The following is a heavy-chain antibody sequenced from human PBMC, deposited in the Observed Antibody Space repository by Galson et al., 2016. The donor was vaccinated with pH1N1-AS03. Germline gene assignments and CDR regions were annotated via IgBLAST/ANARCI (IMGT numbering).Heavy chain of an antibody. V-gene: IGHV4-38-2*02. CDR2: VYHGGSK. CDR1: GSSVISGYY. CDR3: ERDNIPAGASDY. J-gene: IGHJ4*02. D-gene: IGHD6-19*01. Sequence: ETLSLTCGVSGSSVISGYYWGWIRPPPGKGLEWIGSVYHGGSKYYSPSLKSRVTISLDTSNNQVSLNLNTVTAADTAVYFCERDNIPAGASDYWGPGTLVTVSS.